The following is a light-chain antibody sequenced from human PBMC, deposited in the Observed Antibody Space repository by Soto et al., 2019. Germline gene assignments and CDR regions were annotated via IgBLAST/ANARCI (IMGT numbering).Light chain of an antibody. CDR3: QQYGTSPPT. Sequence: DIVFTQSPATLSVSPGERATLSCRASQSVSNNYLAWYQQKPGQAPRLLIYGASNRATGIPDRFSGSGSGTDFTLTIRRLEPEDFAVYHCQQYGTSPPTFAQGTKVDI. CDR2: GAS. J-gene: IGKJ1*01. CDR1: QSVSNNY. V-gene: IGKV3-20*01.